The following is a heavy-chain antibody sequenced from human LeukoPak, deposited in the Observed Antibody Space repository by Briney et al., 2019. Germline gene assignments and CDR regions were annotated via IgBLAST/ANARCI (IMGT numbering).Heavy chain of an antibody. CDR3: ARVVYRAIFGVATYYFDY. CDR2: IYHSGST. V-gene: IGHV4-30-2*01. CDR1: GGSISSGGYY. D-gene: IGHD3-3*01. Sequence: PSQTLSLTCTVSGGSISSGGYYWRWIRQPPGKGLEWIGYIYHSGSTYYNPSLKSRVTISVDRSKNQFSLKLSSVTAADTAVYYCARVVYRAIFGVATYYFDYWGQGTLVTVSS. J-gene: IGHJ4*02.